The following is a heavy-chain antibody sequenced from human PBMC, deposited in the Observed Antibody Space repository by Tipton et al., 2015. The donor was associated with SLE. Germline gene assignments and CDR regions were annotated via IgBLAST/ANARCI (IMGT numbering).Heavy chain of an antibody. CDR3: ARSGYGLHFDY. J-gene: IGHJ4*02. D-gene: IGHD5-12*01. Sequence: SLRLSCEGSGFTFGSYSMNWVRQAPGKGLEWIAYISSGSTTIYYADSVKGRFAIFRDNAENSLSLQMNSLRAEDTAVYYCARSGYGLHFDYWGQGTLVTVSS. CDR1: GFTFGSYS. CDR2: ISSGSTTI. V-gene: IGHV3-48*01.